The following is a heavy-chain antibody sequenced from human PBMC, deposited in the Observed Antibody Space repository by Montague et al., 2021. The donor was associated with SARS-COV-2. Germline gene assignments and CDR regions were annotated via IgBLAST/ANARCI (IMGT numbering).Heavy chain of an antibody. D-gene: IGHD3-22*01. J-gene: IGHJ3*02. CDR3: ARARIVVVINAFDI. Sequence: TLSLTCTVSGGSISSGGYYWSWIRQRPGKGLEWIGYIYCSGSTYYNPSLKSRVTISVDTSKNQFSLKLSSVTAADTAVYYCARARIVVVINAFDIWGQGTMVAVSS. V-gene: IGHV4-31*03. CDR1: GGSISSGGYY. CDR2: IYCSGST.